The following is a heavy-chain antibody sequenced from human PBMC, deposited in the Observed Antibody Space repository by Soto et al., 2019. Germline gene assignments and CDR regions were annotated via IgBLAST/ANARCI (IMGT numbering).Heavy chain of an antibody. CDR2: ISYDGKKE. V-gene: IGHV3-30*18. D-gene: IGHD3-22*01. J-gene: IGHJ4*02. CDR3: AKLSYGSSGSTRNLDF. Sequence: QVELVESGGGVVQPGRSLRLACATSGFYFGSYAMHWVRHRPGKGLEWLAFISYDGKKEYYADSVKGRFTISRDNTKSTLFLQMDSLRPEDTAVYYCAKLSYGSSGSTRNLDFWGQGTLVTVSS. CDR1: GFYFGSYA.